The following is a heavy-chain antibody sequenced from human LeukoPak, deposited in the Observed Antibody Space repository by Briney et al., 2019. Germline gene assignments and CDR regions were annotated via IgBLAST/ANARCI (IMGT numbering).Heavy chain of an antibody. D-gene: IGHD6-6*01. Sequence: SETLSLTCTVSGGSISSGSYYWSWIRQPAGKGLEWIGRIYTSGSTNYNPSLKSRVTISVDTSKNQFSLKLSSVTAADTAVYYCATLGGIAARDYWGQGTLVTVSS. J-gene: IGHJ4*02. V-gene: IGHV4-61*02. CDR3: ATLGGIAARDY. CDR1: GGSISSGSYY. CDR2: IYTSGST.